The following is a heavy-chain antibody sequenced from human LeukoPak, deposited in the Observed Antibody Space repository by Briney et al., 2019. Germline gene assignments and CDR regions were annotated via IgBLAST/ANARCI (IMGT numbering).Heavy chain of an antibody. J-gene: IGHJ3*02. CDR2: ISWNSGSI. CDR1: GFTFDDYA. CDR3: VKGIGGYSSSWYRGVDAFDI. Sequence: GGSLRLSCAASGFTFDDYAMHWVRQAPGKGLEWVSGISWNSGSIGYADSVKGRFTISRDNAKNSLYLQMNSLRAEDTALYYCVKGIGGYSSSWYRGVDAFDIWGQGTMVTVSS. V-gene: IGHV3-9*01. D-gene: IGHD6-13*01.